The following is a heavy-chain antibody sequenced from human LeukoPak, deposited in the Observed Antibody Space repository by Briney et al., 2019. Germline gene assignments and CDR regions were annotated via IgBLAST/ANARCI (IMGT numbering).Heavy chain of an antibody. J-gene: IGHJ4*02. D-gene: IGHD3-10*01. CDR3: ARDSIGGYYSFDY. CDR2: IIPILGIA. Sequence: GASVKVSCKASGGTFSSYAISWVRQAPGQGLEWMGRIIPILGIANYAQKFQGRVTMTRDTSTSTVYMEQSSLRSEDTAVYYCARDSIGGYYSFDYWGQGTLVTVSS. V-gene: IGHV1-69*04. CDR1: GGTFSSYA.